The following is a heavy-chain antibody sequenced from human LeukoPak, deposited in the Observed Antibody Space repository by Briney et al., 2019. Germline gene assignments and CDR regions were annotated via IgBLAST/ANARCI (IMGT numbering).Heavy chain of an antibody. V-gene: IGHV4-59*01. CDR3: AREDYGDYFDY. Sequence: PSETLSHTCTVSGGSINSYYWSWIRQPPGKGLEWIGYIYYSGSTNYNPSLKSRVTISVDTSKNQFSLRLSSVTAADTAVYYCAREDYGDYFDYWGQGTLVTVSS. CDR1: GGSINSYY. CDR2: IYYSGST. J-gene: IGHJ4*02. D-gene: IGHD4-17*01.